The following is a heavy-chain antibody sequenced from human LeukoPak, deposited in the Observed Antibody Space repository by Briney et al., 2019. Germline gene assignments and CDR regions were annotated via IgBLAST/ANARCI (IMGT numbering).Heavy chain of an antibody. V-gene: IGHV4-34*01. D-gene: IGHD6-13*01. Sequence: SETLSLTCAVYGGSFSGYYWSWIRQPPGKGLEWIGEISHSGSTNYNPSLKSRVTISVDTSKNQFSLKLSSVTAADTAVYYCARGRRASIAAAGTRWFDPWGQGTLVTVSS. CDR2: ISHSGST. CDR3: ARGRRASIAAAGTRWFDP. J-gene: IGHJ5*02. CDR1: GGSFSGYY.